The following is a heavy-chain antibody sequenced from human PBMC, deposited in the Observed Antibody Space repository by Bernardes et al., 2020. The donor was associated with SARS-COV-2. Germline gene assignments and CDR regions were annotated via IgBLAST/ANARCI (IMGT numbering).Heavy chain of an antibody. CDR3: ARSAGVTIFGVVTKNNWFDP. J-gene: IGHJ5*02. CDR2: IWYDGSNK. Sequence: GGSLRLSCAASGFTFSSYGMHWVRQAPGKGLEWVAVIWYDGSNKYYADSVKGRFTISRDNSKNTLYLQMNSLRAEDTAVYYCARSAGVTIFGVVTKNNWFDPWGQGTLVTVSS. V-gene: IGHV3-33*01. CDR1: GFTFSSYG. D-gene: IGHD3-3*01.